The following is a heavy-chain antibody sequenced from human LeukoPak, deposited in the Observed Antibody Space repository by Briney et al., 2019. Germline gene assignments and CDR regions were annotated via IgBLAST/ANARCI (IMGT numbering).Heavy chain of an antibody. CDR1: GGSISSYY. J-gene: IGHJ4*02. V-gene: IGHV4-59*01. CDR3: ARAGYCSGGSCYDY. CDR2: IYYSGST. D-gene: IGHD2-15*01. Sequence: SETLSLTCTVSGGSISSYYWSWIRQPPGKGLEWIGYIYYSGSTNYNPSLKSRVTISVDTSKNQFSLKLSSVTAADTAVYYCARAGYCSGGSCYDYWGRGTLVTVSS.